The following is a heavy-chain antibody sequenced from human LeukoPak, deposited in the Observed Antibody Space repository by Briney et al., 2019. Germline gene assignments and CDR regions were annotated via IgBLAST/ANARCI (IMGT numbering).Heavy chain of an antibody. D-gene: IGHD1-26*01. Sequence: GGSLRLSCAASGFKFSDYYMTWIRQAPGKGLEWISYISASGDTRYYGDSAKGRFIVSRDNANNSLYLQMNSLRAEDTAVYYCARDPSWEILTYFDFWGLGTLVTVSS. V-gene: IGHV3-11*04. CDR1: GFKFSDYY. J-gene: IGHJ4*02. CDR3: ARDPSWEILTYFDF. CDR2: ISASGDTR.